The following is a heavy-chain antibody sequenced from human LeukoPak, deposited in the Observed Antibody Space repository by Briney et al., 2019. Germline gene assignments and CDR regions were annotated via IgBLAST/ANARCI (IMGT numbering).Heavy chain of an antibody. CDR2: ISAYNGNT. Sequence: GASVKVSCKASGYTFTSYGISWVRQAPGQGLEWMGWISAYNGNTNYAQKLQGRVTMTTDTSTSTAYMELRSLRSDDTAVYYCARGTFRRDGYNPDFDYWGQGTLVTVSS. CDR3: ARGTFRRDGYNPDFDY. J-gene: IGHJ4*02. CDR1: GYTFTSYG. V-gene: IGHV1-18*01. D-gene: IGHD5-24*01.